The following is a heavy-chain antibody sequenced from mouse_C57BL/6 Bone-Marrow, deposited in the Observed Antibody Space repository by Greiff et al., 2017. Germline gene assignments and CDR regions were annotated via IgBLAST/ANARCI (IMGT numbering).Heavy chain of an antibody. Sequence: QVQLQQSGAELVRPGTSVKMSCKASGYTFTNYWIGWAKQRPGHGLEWIGAIYPGGGYTNYNEKFKGKATLTADKSSSTAYMQFSSLTSEDSAIYYCARIYYGKGYAMDYGGQGTSVTVSS. D-gene: IGHD2-1*01. CDR2: IYPGGGYT. CDR3: ARIYYGKGYAMDY. J-gene: IGHJ4*01. CDR1: GYTFTNYW. V-gene: IGHV1-63*01.